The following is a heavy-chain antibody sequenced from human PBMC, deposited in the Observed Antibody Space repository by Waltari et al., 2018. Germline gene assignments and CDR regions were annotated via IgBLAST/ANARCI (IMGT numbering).Heavy chain of an antibody. CDR1: GYTFTSYG. V-gene: IGHV1-18*01. Sequence: QVQLVQSGAEVKKPGASVKVSCKASGYTFTSYGISWVRQAPGQGLEWMGWISAYNGNTNYAQKLQGRVTRTTDTSTSTAYMELRSLRSDDTAVYYCARDQGYYDFWSGYLNWFDPWGQGTLVTVSS. D-gene: IGHD3-3*01. CDR3: ARDQGYYDFWSGYLNWFDP. J-gene: IGHJ5*02. CDR2: ISAYNGNT.